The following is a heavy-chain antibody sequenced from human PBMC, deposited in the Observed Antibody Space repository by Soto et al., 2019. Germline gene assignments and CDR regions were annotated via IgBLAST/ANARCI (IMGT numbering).Heavy chain of an antibody. D-gene: IGHD5-12*01. Sequence: ASVKVSCKASGATFITNGVSWERQAPAQGIVWMGRISIQSHNIKYEERFQGRVTMTTDTSTNTASMELTSLRSDDTAVYYWARGHGYNSPLVSWGQVTVGTVSS. V-gene: IGHV1-18*01. CDR3: ARGHGYNSPLVS. J-gene: IGHJ4*02. CDR2: ISIQSHNI. CDR1: GATFITNG.